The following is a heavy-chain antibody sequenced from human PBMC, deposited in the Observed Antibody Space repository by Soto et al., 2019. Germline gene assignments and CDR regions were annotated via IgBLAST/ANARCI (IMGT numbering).Heavy chain of an antibody. V-gene: IGHV4-31*03. J-gene: IGHJ5*02. Sequence: SETLSLTCTVSGGSISSGGYYWSWIRQHLGKGLEWIGYIYYSGSTYYNPSLKSRVTISVDTSKNQFSLKLSSVTAADTAVYYCARAVVATPRDSWFDPWGQGTLVTVSS. CDR1: GGSISSGGYY. CDR2: IYYSGST. D-gene: IGHD2-21*01. CDR3: ARAVVATPRDSWFDP.